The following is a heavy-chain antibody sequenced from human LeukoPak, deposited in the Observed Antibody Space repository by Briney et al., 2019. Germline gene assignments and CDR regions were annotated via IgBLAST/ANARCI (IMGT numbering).Heavy chain of an antibody. CDR2: IYYSGST. V-gene: IGHV4-59*01. CDR3: ARAAVRGVVDY. D-gene: IGHD3-10*01. Sequence: PSETLSLTCTVSGGSISSYYWSWIRQPPGKGLEWIGYIYYSGSTNYNPSLKGRVTISVDTSKNQFSLKLSSVTAADTAVYYCARAAVRGVVDYWGQGTLVTVSS. CDR1: GGSISSYY. J-gene: IGHJ4*02.